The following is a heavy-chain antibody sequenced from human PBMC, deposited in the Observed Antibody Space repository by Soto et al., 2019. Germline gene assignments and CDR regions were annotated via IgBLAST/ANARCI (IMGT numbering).Heavy chain of an antibody. Sequence: GGSLRLSCSASGFTFSSYAMHWVRQAPGKGLEYVSAISSNGGSTYYADSVKGRFTISRDNSKNTLYLQMSSLRAEDKAVYYCVKDRGSWNDAFDIWGQGTMVTVSS. J-gene: IGHJ3*02. CDR3: VKDRGSWNDAFDI. D-gene: IGHD1-1*01. CDR2: ISSNGGST. CDR1: GFTFSSYA. V-gene: IGHV3-64D*06.